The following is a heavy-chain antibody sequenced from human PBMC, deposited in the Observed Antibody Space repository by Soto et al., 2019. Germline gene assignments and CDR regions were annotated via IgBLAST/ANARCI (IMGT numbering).Heavy chain of an antibody. CDR3: ATVPPLIVVVLAEFPT. Sequence: QVELKQSGPGLVRPSGTLSLTCRVSGTSISSTYWWTWVRQSPGKGLEWIGEIYHNGITKYNPSLKPRLSLSVDKSNTQFSRTLTSVTAADTAVYYSATVPPLIVVVLAEFPTWGQGTLVTVSS. CDR1: GTSISSTYW. D-gene: IGHD2-15*01. V-gene: IGHV4-4*02. J-gene: IGHJ4*02. CDR2: IYHNGIT.